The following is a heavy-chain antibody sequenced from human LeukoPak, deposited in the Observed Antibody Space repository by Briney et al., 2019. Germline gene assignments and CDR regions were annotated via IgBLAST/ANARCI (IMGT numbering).Heavy chain of an antibody. CDR3: ARDQQWRISPDAFDI. D-gene: IGHD6-19*01. CDR2: IWYDGSNK. J-gene: IGHJ3*02. V-gene: IGHV3-33*01. CDR1: GFTFSSYG. Sequence: PGGRLRLSCAASGFTFSSYGMHWVRQAPGKGLEWVTVIWYDGSNKYYADSVKGRFTISRDNSKNTLYLQMNSLRAEDTAVYYCARDQQWRISPDAFDIWGQGTMVTVSS.